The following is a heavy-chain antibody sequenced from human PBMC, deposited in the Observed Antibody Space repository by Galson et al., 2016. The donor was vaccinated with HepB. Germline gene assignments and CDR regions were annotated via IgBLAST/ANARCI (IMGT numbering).Heavy chain of an antibody. Sequence: TLSLTCSVSGGSISSDPYSWSWIRQTPGKGLEWIGYIYYDGTTSYRPSLRSRVTISMDRSMSHFSLRLATVTAADMGVYYCARAAVGGPEPNWFNPWGQGTLVIVAS. J-gene: IGHJ5*02. CDR1: GGSISSDPYS. CDR2: IYYDGTT. CDR3: ARAAVGGPEPNWFNP. V-gene: IGHV4-30-2*01. D-gene: IGHD3-10*01.